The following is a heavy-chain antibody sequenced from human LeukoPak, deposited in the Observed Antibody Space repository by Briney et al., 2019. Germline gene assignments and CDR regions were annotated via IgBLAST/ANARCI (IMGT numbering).Heavy chain of an antibody. CDR3: ARDLNDFWSGYCLDY. CDR1: GYTFTSYG. Sequence: ASVKVSCKASGYTFTSYGISWVRQAPGHGLEWMGWSSAYNGKTNYAQKLQGRVTMTTDTSTSTAYMELRSLRSDDTAVYDCARDLNDFWSGYCLDYWGQGTLVTVSS. V-gene: IGHV1-18*01. J-gene: IGHJ4*02. CDR2: SSAYNGKT. D-gene: IGHD3-3*01.